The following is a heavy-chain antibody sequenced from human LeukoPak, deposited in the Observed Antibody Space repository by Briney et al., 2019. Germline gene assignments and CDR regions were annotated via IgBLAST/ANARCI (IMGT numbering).Heavy chain of an antibody. CDR3: ARGATMSTYWGFDP. Sequence: GSSVKVSCKASGGTFSSYAISWVRQAPGQGLEWMGWISAYNGNTNYAQKLQGRVTMTTDTSTSTAYMELRSLRSDDTAVYYCARGATMSTYWGFDPWGQGTLVTVSS. D-gene: IGHD2-8*02. CDR1: GGTFSSYA. V-gene: IGHV1-18*01. J-gene: IGHJ5*02. CDR2: ISAYNGNT.